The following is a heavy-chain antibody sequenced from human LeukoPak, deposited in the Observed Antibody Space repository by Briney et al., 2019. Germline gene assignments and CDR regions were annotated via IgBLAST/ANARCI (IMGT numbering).Heavy chain of an antibody. CDR2: ISGDRETA. CDR1: GFTFTSFA. Sequence: GGSLRLSCAASGFTFTSFAMSWVRQAPGMRLEWVSTISGDRETAFYANSVKGRFTISRDNSKNTLYLQMNGLRAEDTAVYYCAKRGDWNYVKERYYFDYWGQGTLVTVSS. D-gene: IGHD1-7*01. V-gene: IGHV3-23*01. CDR3: AKRGDWNYVKERYYFDY. J-gene: IGHJ4*02.